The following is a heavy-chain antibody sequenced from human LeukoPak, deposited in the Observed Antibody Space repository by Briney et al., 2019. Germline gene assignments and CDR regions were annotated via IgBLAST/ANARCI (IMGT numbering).Heavy chain of an antibody. Sequence: PGGSLRLSCAASGFTFSSYAMSWVRQAPGKGLEWVSAISGSGGSTYYADSVKGRFTISRDNSKNTLYLQMNSLRAEDTAVYYCARGVGPTTSYFDYWGQGTLVTVSS. CDR3: ARGVGPTTSYFDY. V-gene: IGHV3-23*01. CDR2: ISGSGGST. J-gene: IGHJ4*02. D-gene: IGHD1-26*01. CDR1: GFTFSSYA.